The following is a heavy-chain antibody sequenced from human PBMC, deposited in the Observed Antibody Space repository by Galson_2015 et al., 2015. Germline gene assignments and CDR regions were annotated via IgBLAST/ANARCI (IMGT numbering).Heavy chain of an antibody. D-gene: IGHD3-16*01. J-gene: IGHJ4*02. CDR2: IYPGDSDA. Sequence: QSGAEVKKPGESLKISCKGSGYSFTNYWIGWVRQMPGKGLEWMGIIYPGDSDARYSPSFQGQVTISADKSIGTAYVQWSSLKASDTAMYYCARVRGADPLGFHYWGQGTLVTVSS. CDR1: GYSFTNYW. CDR3: ARVRGADPLGFHY. V-gene: IGHV5-51*01.